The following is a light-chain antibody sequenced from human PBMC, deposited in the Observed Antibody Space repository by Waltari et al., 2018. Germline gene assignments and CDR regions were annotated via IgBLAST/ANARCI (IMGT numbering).Light chain of an antibody. V-gene: IGLV3-1*01. CDR3: QAWDSSTAVV. CDR2: QDT. Sequence: SYELTQPPSVSVSPGQTASITCSGDQLGDKYASWYQQKPGQSPVLVIYQDTKRPSGIPERFSGSNSGNTSTLTISGTQAMDEADYYCQAWDSSTAVVFGGGTKLTVL. J-gene: IGLJ2*01. CDR1: QLGDKY.